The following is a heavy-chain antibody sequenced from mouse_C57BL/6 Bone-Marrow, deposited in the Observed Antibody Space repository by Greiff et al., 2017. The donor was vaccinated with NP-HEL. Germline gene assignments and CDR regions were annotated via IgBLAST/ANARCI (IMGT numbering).Heavy chain of an antibody. V-gene: IGHV5-15*04. Sequence: EVMLVESGGGLVQPGGSLKLSCAASGFTFSDYGMAWVRQAPRKGPEWVAFISNLAYSIYYADTVTGRFTISRENAKNTLYLEMSSLRSEDTAMYYCAREGIYYGRGDWYFDVWGTGTTVTVSS. CDR3: AREGIYYGRGDWYFDV. CDR2: ISNLAYSI. J-gene: IGHJ1*03. D-gene: IGHD1-1*01. CDR1: GFTFSDYG.